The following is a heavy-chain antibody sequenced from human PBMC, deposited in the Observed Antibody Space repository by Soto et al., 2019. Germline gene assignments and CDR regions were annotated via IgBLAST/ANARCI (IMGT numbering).Heavy chain of an antibody. CDR1: GFTFSSYA. Sequence: GESLKISCAASGFTFSSYAMSWVRQAPGKGLEWVSAISGSGGSTYYADSVKGRFTISRDNSKNTLYLQMNSLRAEDTAVYYCAKESNYKRLEDDYYFDYWGQGTLVTVSS. D-gene: IGHD3-10*01. V-gene: IGHV3-23*01. CDR3: AKESNYKRLEDDYYFDY. CDR2: ISGSGGST. J-gene: IGHJ4*02.